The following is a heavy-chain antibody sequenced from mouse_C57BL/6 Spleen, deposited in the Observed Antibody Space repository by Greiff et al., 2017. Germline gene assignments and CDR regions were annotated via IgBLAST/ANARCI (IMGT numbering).Heavy chain of an antibody. CDR2: IDPNSGGT. CDR3: ARSDYDGFDY. V-gene: IGHV1-72*01. D-gene: IGHD1-1*01. Sequence: QVQLKQPGAELVKPGASVKLSCKASGYTFTSYWMHWVKQRPGRGLEWIGRIDPNSGGTKYNEKFKSKATLTVDKPSSTAYMQLSSLTSEDSAVYYCARSDYDGFDYWGQGTTRTVSS. CDR1: GYTFTSYW. J-gene: IGHJ2*01.